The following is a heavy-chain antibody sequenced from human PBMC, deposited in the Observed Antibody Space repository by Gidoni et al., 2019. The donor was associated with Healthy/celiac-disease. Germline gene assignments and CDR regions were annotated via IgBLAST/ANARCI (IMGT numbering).Heavy chain of an antibody. CDR3: ARDSYGGVAVAGDFDY. J-gene: IGHJ4*02. Sequence: EVQLVESGGGLVQPGGSLRLSCAASGLPFSSYWMSWVRQAPGKGLEWVANIKQDGSEKYYGECVKGRFTISRDNAKNSLYLQMNSLRAEDTAVYYCARDSYGGVAVAGDFDYWGQGTLVTVSS. D-gene: IGHD6-19*01. CDR2: IKQDGSEK. V-gene: IGHV3-7*01. CDR1: GLPFSSYW.